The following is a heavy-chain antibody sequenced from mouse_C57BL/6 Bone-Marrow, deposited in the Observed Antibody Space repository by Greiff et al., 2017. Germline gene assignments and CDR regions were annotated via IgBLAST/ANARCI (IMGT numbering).Heavy chain of an antibody. CDR3: ARQTAQATFGY. J-gene: IGHJ2*01. D-gene: IGHD3-2*02. Sequence: EVKVVESGGGLVQPGGSLKLSCAASGFTFSDYYMYWVRQTPEKRLEWVAYISNGGGSTYYPDTVKGRFTISRDNAKNTLYLQMSRLKSEDTAMYYCARQTAQATFGYWGQGTTLTVAS. CDR1: GFTFSDYY. V-gene: IGHV5-12*01. CDR2: ISNGGGST.